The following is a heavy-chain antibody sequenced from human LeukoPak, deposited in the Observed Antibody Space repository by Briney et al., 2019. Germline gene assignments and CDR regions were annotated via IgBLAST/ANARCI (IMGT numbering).Heavy chain of an antibody. CDR3: AIYSTSSGTVDY. Sequence: GGSLRLSCVVSGFTFSSYNMNWVRQAPGKGLEWVSSISTSNNYIYYADSVTGRFTISRDNAKNSLYLQMNSLRAEDTAVYYCAIYSTSSGTVDYWGQGALVTVSS. J-gene: IGHJ4*02. V-gene: IGHV3-21*01. D-gene: IGHD3-10*01. CDR1: GFTFSSYN. CDR2: ISTSNNYI.